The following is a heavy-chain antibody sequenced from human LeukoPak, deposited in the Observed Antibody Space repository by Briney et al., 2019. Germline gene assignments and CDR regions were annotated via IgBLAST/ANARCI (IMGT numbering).Heavy chain of an antibody. V-gene: IGHV6-1*01. CDR3: ARGDQNFDY. Sequence: SQTLSLTCAISGDSVSSKSVWNWIRQSPSRGLEWLGRIYYRSKLSNNYAVSVKSRITINPDTSKNQFSLQLSSVTAEDTAVYYCARGDQNFDYWGQGTLVTVSS. CDR1: GDSVSSKSV. D-gene: IGHD5-24*01. J-gene: IGHJ4*02. CDR2: IYYRSKLSN.